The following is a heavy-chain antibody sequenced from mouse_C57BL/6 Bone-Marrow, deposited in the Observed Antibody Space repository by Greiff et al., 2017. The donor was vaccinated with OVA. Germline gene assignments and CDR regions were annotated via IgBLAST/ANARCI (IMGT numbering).Heavy chain of an antibody. D-gene: IGHD1-1*01. CDR2: IDPSDSYT. CDR1: GYTFTSYW. Sequence: VKLQQPGAELVMPGASVKLSCKASGYTFTSYWMHWVKQRPGQGLEWMGEIDPSDSYTNYNQKFKGKSTLTVDKSSSTAYMQLSSLTSEDSAVYYCARDYGSSYDGYYAMDYWGQGTSVTVSS. V-gene: IGHV1-69*01. J-gene: IGHJ4*01. CDR3: ARDYGSSYDGYYAMDY.